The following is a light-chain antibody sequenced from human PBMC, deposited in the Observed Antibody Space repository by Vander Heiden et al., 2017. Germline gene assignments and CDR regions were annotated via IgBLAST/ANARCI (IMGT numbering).Light chain of an antibody. J-gene: IGLJ3*02. CDR3: ASWDDSLSVVL. CDR1: SSNIGAGH. CDR2: GTS. Sequence: QSILTQPPSASRTPGQRVTIYCSGSSSNIGAGHVNWYQQLPGAAPKVLIYGTSQRPSGVADRFSGSKSGTSATLAISGLRSDDEADYYCASWDDSLSVVLFGGGTRLTVL. V-gene: IGLV1-47*01.